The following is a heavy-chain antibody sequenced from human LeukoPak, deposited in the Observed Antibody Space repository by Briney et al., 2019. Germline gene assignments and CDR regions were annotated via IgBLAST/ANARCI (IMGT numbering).Heavy chain of an antibody. CDR1: GYTFTGYG. V-gene: IGHV1-18*01. Sequence: ASVKVSCKASGYTFTGYGISWVRQAPGQGLEWMGWISAYNGNTNYAQKLQGRVTMTTDTSTSTAYMELRSLRSDDTAVYYCARSIAARPKRNWFDPWGQGTLVTVSS. D-gene: IGHD6-6*01. CDR3: ARSIAARPKRNWFDP. CDR2: ISAYNGNT. J-gene: IGHJ5*02.